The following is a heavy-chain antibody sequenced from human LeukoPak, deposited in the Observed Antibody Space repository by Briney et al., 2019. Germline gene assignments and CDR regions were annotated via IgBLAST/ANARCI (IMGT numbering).Heavy chain of an antibody. J-gene: IGHJ3*01. CDR3: AKGFAGGTWLQDTSFDL. Sequence: GGSLRLSCTASGYTFSRYAMHWVRQAPGKGLEWVAFIRSDGSNKQSADSVKGRFTVSRDNSKNTSYLQMSSLRTVISASYICAKGFAGGTWLQDTSFDLWGQGTMVTVSS. CDR2: IRSDGSNK. V-gene: IGHV3-30*02. CDR1: GYTFSRYA. D-gene: IGHD5-24*01.